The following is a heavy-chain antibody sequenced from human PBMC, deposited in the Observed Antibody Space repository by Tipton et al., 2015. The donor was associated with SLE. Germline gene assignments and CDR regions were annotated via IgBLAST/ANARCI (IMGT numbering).Heavy chain of an antibody. J-gene: IGHJ2*01. V-gene: IGHV4-59*11. CDR2: MSYSGSA. CDR3: ARTNLQESLVDWFFDL. CDR1: GASISSHY. Sequence: TLSLTCTVSGASISSHYWIWIRQPPGKGLEWIGYMSYSGSAHYNPSLRSRVTLSLDTSKNQVSLKLTSVTAADTAVYYCARTNLQESLVDWFFDLWGRGTLVIVSS. D-gene: IGHD5-24*01.